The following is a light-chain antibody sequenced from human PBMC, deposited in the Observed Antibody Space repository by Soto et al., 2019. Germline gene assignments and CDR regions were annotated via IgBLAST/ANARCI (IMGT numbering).Light chain of an antibody. J-gene: IGKJ1*01. CDR3: XXXNXXXPGT. V-gene: IGKV3-15*01. CDR2: GAS. Sequence: EIVMTQSPATLSVSPGERATLSCRASQSVSSNLAWYQQKPGQAPRLLIYGASTRATGIPARFSGSGSGTEXTLTIXXXXSEDFAXXXXXXXNXXXPGTFGQGTKVEIK. CDR1: QSVSSN.